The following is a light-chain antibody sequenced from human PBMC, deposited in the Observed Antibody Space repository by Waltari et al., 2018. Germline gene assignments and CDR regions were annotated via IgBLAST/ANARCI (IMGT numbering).Light chain of an antibody. Sequence: QSVLTQPPSATGPPGQSVTIPCTGTNSDVGHYNYGSWYQQNPCKVPKLLIYEVTKRPSGVPDRFSGSKSGNTASLTVSGLQADDEADYYCSSYAHNNHFVFGTGTKVTVL. V-gene: IGLV2-8*01. CDR1: NSDVGHYNY. CDR2: EVT. J-gene: IGLJ1*01. CDR3: SSYAHNNHFV.